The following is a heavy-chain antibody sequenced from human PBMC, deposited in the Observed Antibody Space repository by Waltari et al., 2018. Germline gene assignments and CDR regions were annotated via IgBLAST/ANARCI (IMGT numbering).Heavy chain of an antibody. J-gene: IGHJ3*02. CDR3: ARVPSPTSHCSGGSCSPDAFDI. Sequence: QVQLQESGPGLVKPSETLSLTCTVSGGSISSYYWSWIRQPPGKGLEWIGYIYYSGSTNYHPPLKSRVTISVDTSKTQFSLKLSSVTAADTAVYYCARVPSPTSHCSGGSCSPDAFDIWGQGTMVTVSS. CDR2: IYYSGST. CDR1: GGSISSYY. V-gene: IGHV4-59*01. D-gene: IGHD2-15*01.